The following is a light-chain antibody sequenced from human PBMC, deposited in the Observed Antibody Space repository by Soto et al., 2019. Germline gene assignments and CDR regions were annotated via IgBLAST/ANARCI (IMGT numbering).Light chain of an antibody. CDR1: SSDVGTYKY. CDR2: EVS. J-gene: IGLJ1*01. CDR3: SSYAGNNIYV. V-gene: IGLV2-8*01. Sequence: QSALTQPPSASGAPGQSVTISCTGTSSDVGTYKYVSWYQQHPGKAPKLMIFEVSKRPSGVPDRFSGSKSGNTASLTVSGLQAEDEADYYCSSYAGNNIYVFGTGTKV.